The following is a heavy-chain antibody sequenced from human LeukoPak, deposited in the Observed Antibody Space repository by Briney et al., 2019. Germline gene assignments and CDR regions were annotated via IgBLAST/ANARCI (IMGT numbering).Heavy chain of an antibody. CDR2: ISWDAASA. Sequence: PGGSLRLSCVAYHDSTMQWARQRPGKGLEWVALISWDAASAYYADSVRGRFTISRDNYKNFVYLEMNNLRSEDSALYYCAKGNHHASEQCNWFGPWSEGTLVTVST. CDR3: AKGNHHASEQCNWFGP. D-gene: IGHD1/OR15-1a*01. J-gene: IGHJ5*02. CDR1: HDST. V-gene: IGHV3-43*01.